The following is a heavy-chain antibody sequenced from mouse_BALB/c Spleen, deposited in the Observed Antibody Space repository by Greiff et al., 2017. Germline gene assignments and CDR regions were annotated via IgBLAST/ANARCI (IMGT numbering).Heavy chain of an antibody. D-gene: IGHD2-2*01. CDR3: AGYGYDGFAY. J-gene: IGHJ3*01. CDR2: IYPGSGST. V-gene: IGHV1-55*01. Sequence: QVQLQQSGAELVKPGTSVKLSCKASGYNFTSYWINWVKLRPGQGLEWIGDIYPGSGSTNYNEKFKSKATLTVDTSSSTAYMQLSSLASEDSALYYCAGYGYDGFAYWGQGTLVTVSA. CDR1: GYNFTSYW.